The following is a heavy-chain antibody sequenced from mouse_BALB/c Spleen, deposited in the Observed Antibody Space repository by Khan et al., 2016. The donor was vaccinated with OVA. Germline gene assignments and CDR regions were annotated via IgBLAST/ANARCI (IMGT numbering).Heavy chain of an antibody. CDR2: ISYSGST. D-gene: IGHD1-1*01. J-gene: IGHJ2*02. CDR3: ARGNYYGYYFDY. CDR1: GYSITSNYA. V-gene: IGHV3-2*02. Sequence: VQLKESGPGLVKPSQSLSLTCTVTGYSITSNYAWNWIRRFPGNKLEWMGYISYSGSTTYNPSLKSRISITRDTSKNQFFLQLKSVTTEDTATYYCARGNYYGYYFDYWGQGTSLTVSS.